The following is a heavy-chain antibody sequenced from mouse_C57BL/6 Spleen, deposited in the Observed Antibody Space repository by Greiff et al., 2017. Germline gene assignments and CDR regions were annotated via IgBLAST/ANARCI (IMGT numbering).Heavy chain of an antibody. CDR2: IHPNSGST. V-gene: IGHV1-64*01. J-gene: IGHJ2*01. D-gene: IGHD2-4*01. CDR3: ARGYYYPFDY. CDR1: GYTFTSYW. Sequence: VQLQQPGAELVKPGASVKLSCKASGYTFTSYWMHWVKQRPGQGLEWIGMIHPNSGSTNYNEKFKSKATLTVDKSSSTAYMQRSILTSEDSAVYYCARGYYYPFDYWGQGTTLTVSS.